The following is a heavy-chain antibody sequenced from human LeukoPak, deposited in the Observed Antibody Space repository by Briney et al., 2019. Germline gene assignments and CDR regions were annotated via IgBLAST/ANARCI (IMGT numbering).Heavy chain of an antibody. Sequence: PGGSLRLSCAASGFTFSSYSMNWVRQAPGKGLEWVSSISSSSSYIYYADSVKGRFTISRDNAKNSLYLQMNSQRAEDTAVYYCTRVTEYYDSSGYHYWYYDLWGRGTLVTVSS. J-gene: IGHJ2*01. V-gene: IGHV3-21*01. CDR2: ISSSSSYI. CDR3: TRVTEYYDSSGYHYWYYDL. D-gene: IGHD3-22*01. CDR1: GFTFSSYS.